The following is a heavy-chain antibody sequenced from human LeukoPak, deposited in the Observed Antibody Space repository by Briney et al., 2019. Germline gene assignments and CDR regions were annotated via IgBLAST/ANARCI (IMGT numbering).Heavy chain of an antibody. CDR2: ISGSGGST. J-gene: IGHJ3*02. Sequence: PGGSLRLSCAASGFTFDDYGMSWVRQAPGKGLEWVSAISGSGGSTYYADSVKGRFTISRDNSKNTLYLQMNSLRAEDTAVYYCAKDPAQCTSCPPSAFDIWGQGTMVTVSS. D-gene: IGHD2-2*01. V-gene: IGHV3-23*01. CDR3: AKDPAQCTSCPPSAFDI. CDR1: GFTFDDYG.